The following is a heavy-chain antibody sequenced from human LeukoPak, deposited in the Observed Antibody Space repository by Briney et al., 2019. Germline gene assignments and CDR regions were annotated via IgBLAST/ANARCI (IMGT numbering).Heavy chain of an antibody. D-gene: IGHD5-18*01. CDR3: AKEGYSYEVGFDY. CDR2: ISGSGDST. V-gene: IGHV3-23*01. J-gene: IGHJ4*02. CDR1: GFTFNYYA. Sequence: GGSLRLSCAATGFTFNYYAMNWVRQAPGKGLEWVSAISGSGDSTYYADSVKGHFTIPRDNSKNTLYLQMNSLRAEDTAIYYCAKEGYSYEVGFDYWGQGTLVTVSS.